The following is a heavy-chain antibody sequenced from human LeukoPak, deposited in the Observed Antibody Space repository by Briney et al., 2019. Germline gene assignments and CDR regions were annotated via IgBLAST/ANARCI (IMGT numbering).Heavy chain of an antibody. CDR2: IKQDGSEK. Sequence: PGGSLRLSCAASGFTFSSSWMSWVRQAPGKGLEWVANIKQDGSEKYYVDSVKGRFTISRDNAMDSLSLQMNSLRAEDTAVYYCARSGLYGADDYWGQGTLVTVSS. D-gene: IGHD4-17*01. J-gene: IGHJ4*02. CDR3: ARSGLYGADDY. CDR1: GFTFSSSW. V-gene: IGHV3-7*01.